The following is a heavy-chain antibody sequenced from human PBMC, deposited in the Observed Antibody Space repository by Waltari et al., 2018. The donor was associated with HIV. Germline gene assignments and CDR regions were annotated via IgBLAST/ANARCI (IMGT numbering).Heavy chain of an antibody. Sequence: QVQLVESGGGLVQPGGSLRLSCAASGFLFRDFAIHWVRQAPGKGLEWVAVISRDGRSKYYADSVQGRFTISRDNSKNSLHLHMNSLRPKDTAVYYCAREGIVAAPFDFWGLGTLVTVSS. CDR3: AREGIVAAPFDF. V-gene: IGHV3-30*01. CDR1: GFLFRDFA. J-gene: IGHJ4*02. D-gene: IGHD2-15*01. CDR2: ISRDGRSK.